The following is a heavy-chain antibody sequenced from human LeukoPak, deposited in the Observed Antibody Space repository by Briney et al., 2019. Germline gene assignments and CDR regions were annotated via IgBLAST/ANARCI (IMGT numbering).Heavy chain of an antibody. D-gene: IGHD6-13*01. V-gene: IGHV3-48*01. CDR3: ARSSVRVALAAAGTMGFDY. CDR1: GFTFSSYS. CDR2: ISSSSSTI. Sequence: EGSLRLSCAASGFTFSSYSMNWVRQAPGKGLEWVSYISSSSSTIYYADSVKGRFTISRDNAKNSLYLQMNSLRAEDTAVYYCARSSVRVALAAAGTMGFDYWGQGTLVTVSS. J-gene: IGHJ4*02.